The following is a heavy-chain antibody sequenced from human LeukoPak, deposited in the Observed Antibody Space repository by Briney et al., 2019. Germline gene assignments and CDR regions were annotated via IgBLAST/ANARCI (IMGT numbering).Heavy chain of an antibody. D-gene: IGHD6-13*01. V-gene: IGHV3-11*06. CDR1: GFTLSDYY. J-gene: IGHJ4*02. CDR3: ARVGSIAAAGTYDY. CDR2: ISCSGSPT. Sequence: GGALRLSCAASGFTLSDYYMTWLRQATGKGLEWFSYISCSGSPTIYADSVKGRFTIYRDNAKNSLYLQMDSRRAEDTAVYYCARVGSIAAAGTYDYWGQGTLVTVSS.